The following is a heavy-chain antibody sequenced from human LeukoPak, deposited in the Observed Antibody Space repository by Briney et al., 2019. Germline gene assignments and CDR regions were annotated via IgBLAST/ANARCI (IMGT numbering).Heavy chain of an antibody. CDR2: IVGNGVST. Sequence: VGSLRLSSAASGFTFRDPAMSGVRQGPGKGVEWVSKIVGNGVSTYYADFVKGRFSISRDNSNNTLFLQMKSLSAGDTALYKSAKGRRDGYNCPLRDSWGEGALDIVSS. CDR1: GFTFRDPA. J-gene: IGHJ4*02. CDR3: AKGRRDGYNCPLRDS. V-gene: IGHV3-23*01. D-gene: IGHD5-24*01.